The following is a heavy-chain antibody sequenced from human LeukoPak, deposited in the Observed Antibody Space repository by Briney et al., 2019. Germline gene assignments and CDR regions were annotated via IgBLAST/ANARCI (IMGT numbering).Heavy chain of an antibody. Sequence: GGSLRLSCAASGFTFSSYGVHWVRQAPGKGLEWVAVISYDGSNKYYADSVKGRFTISRDNSKNTLYLQMNSLRAEDTAVYYCAKDGYGSGSYFLWGQGTLVTVSS. CDR1: GFTFSSYG. CDR3: AKDGYGSGSYFL. D-gene: IGHD3-10*01. CDR2: ISYDGSNK. V-gene: IGHV3-30*18. J-gene: IGHJ4*02.